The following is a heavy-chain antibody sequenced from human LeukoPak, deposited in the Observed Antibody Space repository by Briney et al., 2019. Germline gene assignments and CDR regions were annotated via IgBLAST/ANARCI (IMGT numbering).Heavy chain of an antibody. CDR1: GGSFSSYY. D-gene: IGHD3-10*01. V-gene: IGHV4-39*01. CDR2: IYYSGST. CDR3: ARRGVAPLFDY. J-gene: IGHJ4*02. Sequence: SETLSLTCAVYGGSFSSYYWGWIRQPPGKGLEWIGSIYYSGSTYYNPSLKSRVTISVDTSKNQFSLKLSSVTAADTAVYYCARRGVAPLFDYWGQGTLVTVSS.